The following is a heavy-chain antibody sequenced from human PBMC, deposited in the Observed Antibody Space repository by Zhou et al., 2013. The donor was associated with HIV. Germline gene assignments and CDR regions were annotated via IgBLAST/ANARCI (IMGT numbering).Heavy chain of an antibody. D-gene: IGHD2-21*01. J-gene: IGHJ6*01. CDR3: AKPGGAGTLFKDSQKFGMDL. CDR1: GYTFTTSD. Sequence: QVQLVQSGAEVKKPGASVKVSCKASGYTFTTSDIHWVRQIPGQGLEWLGRIDPDIDDKIYSRKFQGRILITRNTSISTVYLELTRLKRGDTAVYYCAKPGGAGTLFKDSQKFGMDLWGPGTTVVVSS. CDR2: IDPDIDDK. V-gene: IGHV1-2*06.